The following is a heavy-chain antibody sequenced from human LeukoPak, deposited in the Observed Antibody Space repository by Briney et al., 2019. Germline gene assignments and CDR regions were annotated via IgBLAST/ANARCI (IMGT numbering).Heavy chain of an antibody. J-gene: IGHJ4*02. CDR3: ARSYDFWRGAFFDY. D-gene: IGHD3-3*01. CDR2: LYYMRGA. V-gene: IGHV4-59*01. Sequence: SETLSLTCTVSGGSISGYYWSWSRQPPGKGVEWIGNLYYMRGAWYKSSLKSRVTTSVDTSRNEFSLKLSSVTAADTAVYYCARSYDFWRGAFFDYWGQGTLVTVSS. CDR1: GGSISGYY.